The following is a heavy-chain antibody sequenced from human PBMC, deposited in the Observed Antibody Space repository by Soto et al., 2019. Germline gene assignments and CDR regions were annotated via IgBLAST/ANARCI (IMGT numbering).Heavy chain of an antibody. D-gene: IGHD2-2*01. CDR3: ARGSSHWWTYYFDY. V-gene: IGHV3-64*01. CDR2: ISGNGGNT. Sequence: EVQLVESGGGLVQPGGSLRLSCAASGFTFSNYAMYWVRQAPGKGLEYISAISGNGGNTYYANSVKGRFTISRDNSKNTLFLQMGSLRPEDTAVYYCARGSSHWWTYYFDYWGQGTLVTVSS. CDR1: GFTFSNYA. J-gene: IGHJ4*02.